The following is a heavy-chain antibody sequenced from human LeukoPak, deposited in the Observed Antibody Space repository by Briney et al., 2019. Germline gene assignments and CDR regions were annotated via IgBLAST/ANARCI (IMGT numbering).Heavy chain of an antibody. Sequence: PSETLSLTCTVSGGSISSSSYYWGWIRQPPGKGLEWIGSIYYSGSTYYNPSLKSRVTISVDTSKNQLSLKLSSVTAADTAVYYCASYMTTVTTQGWFDPWGQGTLVTVSS. CDR2: IYYSGST. CDR3: ASYMTTVTTQGWFDP. V-gene: IGHV4-39*01. J-gene: IGHJ5*02. D-gene: IGHD4-17*01. CDR1: GGSISSSSYY.